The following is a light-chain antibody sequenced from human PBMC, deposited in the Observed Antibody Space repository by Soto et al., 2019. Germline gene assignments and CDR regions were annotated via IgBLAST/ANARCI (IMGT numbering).Light chain of an antibody. CDR1: QDISNY. CDR2: DAS. CDR3: QQYENLPT. J-gene: IGKJ5*01. V-gene: IGKV1-33*01. Sequence: DIQMTQSASSLFASVGASVTITCQASQDISNYLNWYQQRPGRAPKILIYDASNLEAGVPSRLRGSGSGTDFTFTISRMQPEDIATYYCQQYENLPTFGQGTRLEIK.